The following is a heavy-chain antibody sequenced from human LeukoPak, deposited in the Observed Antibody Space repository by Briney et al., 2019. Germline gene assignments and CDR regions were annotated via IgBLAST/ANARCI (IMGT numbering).Heavy chain of an antibody. CDR2: IYYSGST. CDR3: ARDREYNWNYGSWLDP. CDR1: GGSISSSSYY. V-gene: IGHV4-39*07. J-gene: IGHJ5*02. D-gene: IGHD1-7*01. Sequence: SETLSLTCTVSGGSISSSSYYWGWIRQPPGKGLEWIGSIYYSGSTYYNPSLKSRVTISVDTSKNQFSLKLSSVTAADTAVYYCARDREYNWNYGSWLDPWGQGTLVTVSS.